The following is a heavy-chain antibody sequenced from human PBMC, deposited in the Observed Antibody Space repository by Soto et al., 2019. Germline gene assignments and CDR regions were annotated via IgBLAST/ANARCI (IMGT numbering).Heavy chain of an antibody. CDR1: GFTFSSYW. J-gene: IGHJ6*04. V-gene: IGHV3-74*01. Sequence: PGGSLRLSCAASGFTFSSYWMHWVRQAPGKGLVWVSRINSDGSSTSYADSVKGRFTISRDNAKNTLYLQMNSLRAEDTDVYYYARVLRGFCSVGTSGSLDVWGKATMLTLSS. D-gene: IGHD2-15*01. CDR2: INSDGSST. CDR3: ARVLRGFCSVGTSGSLDV.